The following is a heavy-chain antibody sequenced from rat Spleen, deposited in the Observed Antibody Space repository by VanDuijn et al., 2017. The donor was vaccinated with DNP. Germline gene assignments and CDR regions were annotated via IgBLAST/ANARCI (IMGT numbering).Heavy chain of an antibody. CDR2: ITTSGCAT. Sequence: EVQLVESGGGLVQPGRSLKLSCAASGLTFTNYDMVWVRQAPTKGLEWVATITTSGCATYYRDSVKGRFTVSRNNAESTLYLQMDSLRSDDTATYYCASAIGDYWGQGVMVTVSS. J-gene: IGHJ2*01. V-gene: IGHV5-25*01. CDR3: ASAIGDY. CDR1: GLTFTNYD. D-gene: IGHD1-2*01.